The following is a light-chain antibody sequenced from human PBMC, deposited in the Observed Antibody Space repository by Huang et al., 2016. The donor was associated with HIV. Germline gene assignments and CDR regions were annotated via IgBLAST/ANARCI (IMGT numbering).Light chain of an antibody. CDR3: QQYHDWPLT. V-gene: IGKV3-15*01. Sequence: EIVMTQSPATLSVSPGERVTLSCRTSQSISDNLDWYQHKPAQAPRLIIYGASARATGIPARFSGSGSGTEFTLTISSLQSEDFGTYYCQQYHDWPLTFGGGT. CDR2: GAS. J-gene: IGKJ4*01. CDR1: QSISDN.